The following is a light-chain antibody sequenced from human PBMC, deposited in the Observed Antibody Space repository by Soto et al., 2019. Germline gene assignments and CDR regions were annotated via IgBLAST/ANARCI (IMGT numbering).Light chain of an antibody. CDR1: ESISRH. J-gene: IGKJ5*01. CDR2: AAS. V-gene: IGKV1-39*01. CDR3: QQSYSTLSIT. Sequence: DLQMTQSPSSLSASVGDRVTITCRASESISRHLNWYQQKPGKAPNLLIYAASSLQNGVPSRFXGSGSGTAFSLTISNLHPEDFATYYCQQSYSTLSITFGQVTRLEIK.